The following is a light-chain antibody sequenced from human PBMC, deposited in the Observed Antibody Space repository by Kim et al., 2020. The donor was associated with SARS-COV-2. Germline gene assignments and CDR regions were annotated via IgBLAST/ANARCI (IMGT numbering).Light chain of an antibody. Sequence: VALGQKVRITCQGDSLRIYYASWYQQKPGQAPVLVIYGKNNRPSGIPDRFSGSSSGNTASLTITGAQAEDEADYYCNSRDSSGHHLFGGGTQLTVL. CDR2: GKN. J-gene: IGLJ2*01. CDR1: SLRIYY. CDR3: NSRDSSGHHL. V-gene: IGLV3-19*01.